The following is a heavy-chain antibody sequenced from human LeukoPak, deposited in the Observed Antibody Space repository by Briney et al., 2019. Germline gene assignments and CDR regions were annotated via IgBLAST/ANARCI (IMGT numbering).Heavy chain of an antibody. V-gene: IGHV4-34*01. Sequence: SETLSLTCAVYGGSFSGYYWSWIRQPPGKGLEWIGEINHSGSTNYNPSLKSRVTISVDTSKNQFSLKLSSVTAADTAVYYCARRRLGYSYGGRYFDYWGQGTLVTVSS. J-gene: IGHJ4*02. D-gene: IGHD5-18*01. CDR2: INHSGST. CDR3: ARRRLGYSYGGRYFDY. CDR1: GGSFSGYY.